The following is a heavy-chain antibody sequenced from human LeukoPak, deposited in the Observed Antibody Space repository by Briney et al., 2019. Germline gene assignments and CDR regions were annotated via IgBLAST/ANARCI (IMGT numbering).Heavy chain of an antibody. D-gene: IGHD6-19*01. J-gene: IGHJ4*02. CDR3: ARGTLYSGWSYYFDY. CDR2: IYHSGNT. Sequence: SETLSLTCTVSDYSITTAYYWGWIRQPPGNGLEWTGSIYHSGNTYHNPSLKSRVTISVDMSKNHFSLRLSSVTAADTAMYYCARGTLYSGWSYYFDYWGQGSQVTVSS. V-gene: IGHV4-38-2*02. CDR1: DYSITTAYY.